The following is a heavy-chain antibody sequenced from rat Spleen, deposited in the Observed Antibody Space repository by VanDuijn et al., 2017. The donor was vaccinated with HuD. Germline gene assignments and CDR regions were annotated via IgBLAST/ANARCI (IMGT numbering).Heavy chain of an antibody. CDR3: TSPFRWFAY. CDR1: GFSLTSYH. J-gene: IGHJ3*01. V-gene: IGHV2-15*01. Sequence: QVQLKESGPGLVQPSQTLSLTCTVSGFSLTSYHVSWVRQPPGKGLEWMGVIWGDGSTAYNSALKSRLSISRDTSKSQVFLKMNSLQTEDTAIYFCTSPFRWFAYWGQGTLVTVSS. CDR2: IWGDGST.